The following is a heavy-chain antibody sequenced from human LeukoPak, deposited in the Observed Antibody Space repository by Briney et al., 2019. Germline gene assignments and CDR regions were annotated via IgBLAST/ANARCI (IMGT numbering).Heavy chain of an antibody. CDR3: ARALSYSYGSMDF. CDR1: VFTFSSYS. V-gene: IGHV3-21*01. D-gene: IGHD5-18*01. J-gene: IGHJ4*02. CDR2: ISSGSKYI. Sequence: NSGGSLRLSCAASVFTFSSYSMNWVRQAPGKGLEWVSSISSGSKYIYNADSVKGRFTISRDNAKNSLYLQMNSLRAEDTAVYYCARALSYSYGSMDFWGQGTLVIVSS.